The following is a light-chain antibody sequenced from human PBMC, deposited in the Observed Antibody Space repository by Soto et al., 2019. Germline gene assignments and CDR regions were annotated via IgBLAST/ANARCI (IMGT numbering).Light chain of an antibody. CDR1: SGSVSTASY. V-gene: IGLV8-61*01. J-gene: IGLJ1*01. CDR3: MLYMGSVIYV. CDR2: SAN. Sequence: QAVVTQEPSFSVSPGGTVTLTCGLNSGSVSTASYPSWYQQTPGRTPRILIHSANNRSSGVPDRFSGSILGNKAALTITGAQADEESDYYCMLYMGSVIYVFGPGTKLTVL.